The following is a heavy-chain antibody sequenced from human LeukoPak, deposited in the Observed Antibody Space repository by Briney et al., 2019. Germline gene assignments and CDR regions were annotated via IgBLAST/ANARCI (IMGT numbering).Heavy chain of an antibody. J-gene: IGHJ6*02. V-gene: IGHV3-23*01. CDR3: ARSTSFRSNYYYYGMDV. Sequence: PGGSLRLSCAASGFTFSSYAMSWVRQAPGKGLEWVSAISGSGGSTYYADSVKGRFTTSRDNSKNTLYLQMNSLRAEDTAVYYCARSTSFRSNYYYYGMDVWGQGTTVTVSS. CDR1: GFTFSSYA. D-gene: IGHD2-2*01. CDR2: ISGSGGST.